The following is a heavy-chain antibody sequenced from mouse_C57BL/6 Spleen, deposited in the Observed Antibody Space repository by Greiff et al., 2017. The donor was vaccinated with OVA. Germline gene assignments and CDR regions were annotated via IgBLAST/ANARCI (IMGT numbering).Heavy chain of an antibody. D-gene: IGHD4-1*01. CDR2: ISSGSSTI. J-gene: IGHJ4*01. CDR3: ARIWDVEAMDY. V-gene: IGHV5-17*01. CDR1: GFTFSDYG. Sequence: EVQLQESGGGLVKPGGSLKLSCAASGFTFSDYGMHWVRQAPEKGLEWVAYISSGSSTIYYADTVKGRFTISRDNAKNTLFLQMTSLRSEDTAMYYCARIWDVEAMDYWGQGTSVTVSS.